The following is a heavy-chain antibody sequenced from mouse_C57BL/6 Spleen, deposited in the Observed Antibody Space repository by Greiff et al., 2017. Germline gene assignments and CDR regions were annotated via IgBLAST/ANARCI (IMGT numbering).Heavy chain of an antibody. Sequence: QVQLQQSGAELVKPGASVKLSCKASGYTFTSYWMQWVKQRPGQGLEWIGEIAPSDSYTNYNQKFKGKATLTVDTSSSTAYMQLSSLTSEDSAVYYCARGIGYFDYWGQGTTLTVSS. J-gene: IGHJ2*01. D-gene: IGHD2-14*01. V-gene: IGHV1-50*01. CDR3: ARGIGYFDY. CDR2: IAPSDSYT. CDR1: GYTFTSYW.